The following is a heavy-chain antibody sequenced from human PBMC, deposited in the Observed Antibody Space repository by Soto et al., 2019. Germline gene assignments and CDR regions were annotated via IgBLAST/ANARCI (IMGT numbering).Heavy chain of an antibody. Sequence: QLQLQESGPGLVKPSETLSLTCTVSGGSISSSSYYWGWIRQPPGKGLEWIGSMYYSGSTYYNPSLKSRVAISVDTSKNQFSLKLTSVTAADTAVYYCARIGGGPEGGAFDIWGQGTMVTVSS. J-gene: IGHJ3*02. CDR3: ARIGGGPEGGAFDI. CDR1: GGSISSSSYY. V-gene: IGHV4-39*01. CDR2: MYYSGST. D-gene: IGHD2-15*01.